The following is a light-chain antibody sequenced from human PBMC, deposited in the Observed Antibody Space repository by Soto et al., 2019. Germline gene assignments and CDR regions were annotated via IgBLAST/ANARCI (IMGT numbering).Light chain of an antibody. CDR2: WAS. CDR1: QSVLYSSSNKNY. J-gene: IGKJ1*01. CDR3: QQYDGPPAT. Sequence: DIVMTQSPDSLAVSLGERATINCRSSQSVLYSSSNKNYLAWYQQKAGQPPRLLIYWASTRESGVPDRFSGSGSGTDFTLTISSLQAEDVAVYYCQQYDGPPATFGQGTKVEIK. V-gene: IGKV4-1*01.